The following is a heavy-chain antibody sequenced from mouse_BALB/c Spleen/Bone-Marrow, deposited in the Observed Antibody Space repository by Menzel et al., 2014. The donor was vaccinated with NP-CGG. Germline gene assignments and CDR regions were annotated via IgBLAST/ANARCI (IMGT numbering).Heavy chain of an antibody. CDR1: GFSLTGYG. J-gene: IGHJ3*01. D-gene: IGHD4-1*01. Sequence: VQLVESGPGLVAPSQSLSITCTVSGFSLTGYGVNWVRQPPGKGLEWLGMIWGDGSTDYNSALKSRLIISKDNSKSQVFLKMSSLQTDGTARYYCARDAGTGRFAYWGQGTLVTVSA. V-gene: IGHV2-6-7*01. CDR3: ARDAGTGRFAY. CDR2: IWGDGST.